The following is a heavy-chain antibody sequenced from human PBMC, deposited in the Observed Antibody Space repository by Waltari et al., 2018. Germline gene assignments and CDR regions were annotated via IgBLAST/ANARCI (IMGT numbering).Heavy chain of an antibody. D-gene: IGHD4-17*01. J-gene: IGHJ5*02. CDR3: TRGPQTPYGDSRS. Sequence: EVQLVESGGGLVKSGGSLRLSCAAAGFDFGDFSMSCVRPSPETGLQLVASISSSRRYIDYRNSVDGRLTISRYNDENLLYLQLDSLAVDDAGVYYCTRGPQTPYGDSRSWGQGTLVTVSS. V-gene: IGHV3-21*02. CDR2: ISSSRRYI. CDR1: GFDFGDFS.